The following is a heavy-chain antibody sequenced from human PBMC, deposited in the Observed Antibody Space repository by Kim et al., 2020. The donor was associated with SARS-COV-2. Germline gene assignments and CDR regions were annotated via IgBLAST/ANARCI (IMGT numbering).Heavy chain of an antibody. D-gene: IGHD2-2*01. J-gene: IGHJ3*02. CDR2: ISYDGSNK. CDR3: ARDFSNIVVIPADIVGGGAFDI. V-gene: IGHV3-30-3*01. Sequence: GGSLRLSCAASGFTFSSYAMHWVRQAPGKGLEWVAVISYDGSNKYYADPVKGRFTISRDNSKNKLYLQMNSLSAEDTAVYYCARDFSNIVVIPADIVGGGAFDIWGQGTMVTVSS. CDR1: GFTFSSYA.